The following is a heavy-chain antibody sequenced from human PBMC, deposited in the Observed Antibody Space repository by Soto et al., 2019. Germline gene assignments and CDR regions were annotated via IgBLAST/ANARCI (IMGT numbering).Heavy chain of an antibody. CDR1: GFTFSSYA. J-gene: IGHJ4*02. Sequence: GGSLRLSCAASGFTFSSYAMSWVRLAPGKGLEWVSAISGSGGSTYYADSVKGRFTISRDNSKNTLYLQMNSLRAEDTAVYYCAKVRSYYGSGSYYNIGYYFDYWGQGTLVTVSS. V-gene: IGHV3-23*01. CDR2: ISGSGGST. CDR3: AKVRSYYGSGSYYNIGYYFDY. D-gene: IGHD3-10*01.